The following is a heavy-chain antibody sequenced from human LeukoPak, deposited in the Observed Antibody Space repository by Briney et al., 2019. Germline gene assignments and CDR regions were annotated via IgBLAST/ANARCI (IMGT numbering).Heavy chain of an antibody. Sequence: PGGSLRLSCAASGFTFSSYAMSWVRQAPGKGLEWVSLISGSDGSTYYADSVKGRFTISRDNSKNTLYLQMNSLRAEDTAVYYCAREIWEQWLVPGIEYYYYGMDVWGQGTTVTVSS. V-gene: IGHV3-23*01. CDR1: GFTFSSYA. CDR3: AREIWEQWLVPGIEYYYYGMDV. J-gene: IGHJ6*02. D-gene: IGHD6-19*01. CDR2: ISGSDGST.